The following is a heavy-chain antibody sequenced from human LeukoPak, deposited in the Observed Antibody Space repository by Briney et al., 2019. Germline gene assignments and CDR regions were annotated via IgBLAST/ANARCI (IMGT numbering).Heavy chain of an antibody. CDR3: ARRYRWSHEGYFDL. J-gene: IGHJ2*01. CDR1: GGSISSYY. CDR2: IYYSGST. D-gene: IGHD2-15*01. Sequence: PSETLSLTCTVSGGSISSYYWSWIRQPPGKGLEWIGYIYYSGSTNYNPSLKSRVTISVDTSKNQFSLKLSSVTAADTAVYYGARRYRWSHEGYFDLWGRGTLVTVSS. V-gene: IGHV4-59*08.